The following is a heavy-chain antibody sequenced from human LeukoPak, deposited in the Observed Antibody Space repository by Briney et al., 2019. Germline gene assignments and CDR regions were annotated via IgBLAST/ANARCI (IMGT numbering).Heavy chain of an antibody. Sequence: ASVKVSCKASGYTFTGYYMHWVRQAPGQGLAWMGWINPNSGGTNYAQKFQGRVTMTRDTSISTAYMELSRLRSDDTAVYYCAREHAAVIVGATSDYWGQGTLVTVSS. D-gene: IGHD1-26*01. CDR3: AREHAAVIVGATSDY. CDR1: GYTFTGYY. CDR2: INPNSGGT. J-gene: IGHJ4*02. V-gene: IGHV1-2*02.